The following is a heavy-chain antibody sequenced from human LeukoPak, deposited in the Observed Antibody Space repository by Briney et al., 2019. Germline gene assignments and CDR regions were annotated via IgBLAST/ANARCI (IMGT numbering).Heavy chain of an antibody. J-gene: IGHJ4*02. Sequence: SETLSLTCTVSGGSISSSSYYWGWIRQPPGKGLEWIGSIYYSGSTYYNPSLKSRVTISVDTSKNQFSLKLSSLTAADTAVYYCARLGDSSLGDYWGQGTLVTVSS. CDR1: GGSISSSSYY. V-gene: IGHV4-39*01. D-gene: IGHD4-17*01. CDR3: ARLGDSSLGDY. CDR2: IYYSGST.